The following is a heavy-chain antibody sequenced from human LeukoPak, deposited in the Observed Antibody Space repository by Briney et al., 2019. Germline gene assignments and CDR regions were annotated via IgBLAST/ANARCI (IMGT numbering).Heavy chain of an antibody. J-gene: IGHJ6*03. D-gene: IGHD3-22*01. Sequence: PGGSLRLSCAASGFTFSSYSMNWVRQAPGKGLEWVSYISSSSSTIYYADSVKGRFTISRDNAKNSLYLQMNSLRAEDTAVYYCARDYDSSGYGVYYYYYYMDVWGKGTTVTVSS. CDR2: ISSSSSTI. CDR1: GFTFSSYS. V-gene: IGHV3-48*04. CDR3: ARDYDSSGYGVYYYYYYMDV.